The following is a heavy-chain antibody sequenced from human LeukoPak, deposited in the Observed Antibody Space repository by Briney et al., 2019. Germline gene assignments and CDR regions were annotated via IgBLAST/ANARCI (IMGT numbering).Heavy chain of an antibody. CDR2: IYHSGST. V-gene: IGHV4-30-2*01. J-gene: IGHJ4*02. CDR1: GGSISSGGYS. Sequence: SETLSLTCAVSGGSISSGGYSWSWIRQPPGKGLEWIGYIYHSGSTYYNPSLKSRVTISVDRSKNQFSLELNSVTAADTAVYYCARGILVTVYAAFDYWGQGTLVTVSS. CDR3: ARGILVTVYAAFDY. D-gene: IGHD2-8*01.